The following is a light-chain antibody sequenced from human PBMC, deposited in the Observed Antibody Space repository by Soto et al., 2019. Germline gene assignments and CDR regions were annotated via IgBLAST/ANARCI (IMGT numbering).Light chain of an antibody. J-gene: IGKJ1*01. CDR1: QSVSGY. V-gene: IGKV3-11*01. Sequence: EIVMTQSPGTVSVFPGETVTLSCRASQSVSGYLDWFHQKPGQAPRLVLLRIFTRAIGVPARFSGSGSETDFTLTISSLEPEDFAVYYCQQRSNWPWTFGQGTKVDIK. CDR2: RIF. CDR3: QQRSNWPWT.